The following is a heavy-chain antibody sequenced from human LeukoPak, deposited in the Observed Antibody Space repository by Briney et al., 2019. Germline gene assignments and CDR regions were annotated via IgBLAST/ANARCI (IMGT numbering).Heavy chain of an antibody. CDR2: ISSSGSTI. CDR1: GFTFSSYE. Sequence: GGSLRLSCAASGFTFSSYEMNWVRQAPGKGLEWVSYISSSGSTIYYADSVKGRFTISRDNAKNSLYPQMNSLRAEDTAVYYCARDLEFGPFGESDLSYYYGMDVWGQGTTVTVSS. V-gene: IGHV3-48*03. CDR3: ARDLEFGPFGESDLSYYYGMDV. D-gene: IGHD3-10*01. J-gene: IGHJ6*02.